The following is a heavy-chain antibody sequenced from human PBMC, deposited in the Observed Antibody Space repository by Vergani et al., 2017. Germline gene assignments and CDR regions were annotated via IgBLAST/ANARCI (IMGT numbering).Heavy chain of an antibody. CDR1: GFTFIYAW. D-gene: IGHD1-26*01. CDR2: IKSERGGGTT. J-gene: IGHJ6*03. V-gene: IGHV3-15*01. CDR3: IWVQMAVGAPTYYYYYLDV. Sequence: EVQLVESGGDLVKPGGSLRLSCAASGFTFIYAWMSWVRQAPGKGLEWVGQIKSERGGGTTDYAATVRGRFIITRDDSKNTVSLQMNSLKTEDTAVYYCIWVQMAVGAPTYYYYYLDVWGKGTTVTVSS.